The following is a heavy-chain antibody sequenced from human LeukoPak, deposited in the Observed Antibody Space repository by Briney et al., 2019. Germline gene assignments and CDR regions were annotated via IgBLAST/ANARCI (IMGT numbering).Heavy chain of an antibody. CDR2: MNPDGSEK. Sequence: GGSLRLSCAASGFTFSSYWMSWVRQAPGKGLEWVANMNPDGSEKYFLDSVKDRFTISRDNAKSSLYLQMNSLRGDDTAVYYCARDRALYDSRRGYYYTEDDYWGQGTLVTVSS. CDR3: ARDRALYDSRRGYYYTEDDY. V-gene: IGHV3-7*01. D-gene: IGHD3-22*01. CDR1: GFTFSSYW. J-gene: IGHJ4*02.